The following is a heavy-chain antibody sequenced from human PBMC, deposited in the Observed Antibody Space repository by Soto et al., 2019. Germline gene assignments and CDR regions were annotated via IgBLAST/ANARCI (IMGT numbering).Heavy chain of an antibody. V-gene: IGHV1-69*02. J-gene: IGHJ4*02. CDR1: GGTFSSYT. CDR3: ASTGYEVAVAGTGYFDY. Sequence: ASVKVSCKASGGTFSSYTISWVRQAPGQGLEWMGRIIPILGIANYAQKFQGRVTITADKSTSTAYMELSSLRSEDTAVYYCASTGYEVAVAGTGYFDYWGQGTQVTVSS. D-gene: IGHD6-19*01. CDR2: IIPILGIA.